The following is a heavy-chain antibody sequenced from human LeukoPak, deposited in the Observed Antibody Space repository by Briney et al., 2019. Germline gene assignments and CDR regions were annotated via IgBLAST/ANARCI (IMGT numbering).Heavy chain of an antibody. V-gene: IGHV3-30*18. Sequence: GGSLRLSCAASGFTFSSYGTHWVRQAPGKGLEWVAVISYDGSNKYYADSVKGRFTISRDNSKNTLYLQMNSLRAEDTAVYYCAKDKVGATRDWGQGTLVTVSS. CDR2: ISYDGSNK. CDR3: AKDKVGATRD. D-gene: IGHD1-26*01. J-gene: IGHJ4*02. CDR1: GFTFSSYG.